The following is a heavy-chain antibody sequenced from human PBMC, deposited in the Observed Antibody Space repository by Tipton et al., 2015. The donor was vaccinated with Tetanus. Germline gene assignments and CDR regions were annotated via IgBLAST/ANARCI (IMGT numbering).Heavy chain of an antibody. CDR2: INPDGSAK. D-gene: IGHD6-19*01. Sequence: SLRLSCVASGFPFSRYWTTWVRQAPGKGLEWVANINPDGSAKYYVDSVKGRFTISRDNAKNSLYLQINNLRVEDTAVYYCASPSIEVAGNVYFQHWGQGTLVIVSS. CDR3: ASPSIEVAGNVYFQH. J-gene: IGHJ1*01. CDR1: GFPFSRYW. V-gene: IGHV3-7*01.